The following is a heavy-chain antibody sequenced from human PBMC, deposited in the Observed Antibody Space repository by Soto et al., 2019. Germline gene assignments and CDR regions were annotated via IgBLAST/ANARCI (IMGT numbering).Heavy chain of an antibody. CDR2: IYYSGST. D-gene: IGHD4-4*01. Sequence: SETLSLTCTVSGGSISSGDYYWSWIRQPPGKGLEWIGYIYYSGSTYYNPSLKSRVTISVDTSKNQFSLKLSSVTAADTAVYYCARESDDYNNWFDPWGQGTLVTSPQ. CDR1: GGSISSGDYY. CDR3: ARESDDYNNWFDP. J-gene: IGHJ5*02. V-gene: IGHV4-30-4*01.